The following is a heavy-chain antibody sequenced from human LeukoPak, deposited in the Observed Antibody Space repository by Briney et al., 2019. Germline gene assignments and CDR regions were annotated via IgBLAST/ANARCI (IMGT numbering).Heavy chain of an antibody. J-gene: IGHJ4*02. D-gene: IGHD6-13*01. Sequence: SETLSLTCTVSGGSISSGGYYWSWIRQPPGKGLEWIGYIYHSGSTYYNPSLKSRVTISVDRSKNQFSLKLSSVTAADTAVYYCAREGYSSSRPDYWGQGTLVTVSS. V-gene: IGHV4-30-2*01. CDR1: GGSISSGGYY. CDR3: AREGYSSSRPDY. CDR2: IYHSGST.